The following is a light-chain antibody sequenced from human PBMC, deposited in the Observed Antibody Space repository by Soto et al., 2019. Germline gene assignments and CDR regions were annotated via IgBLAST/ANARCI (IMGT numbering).Light chain of an antibody. J-gene: IGKJ1*01. V-gene: IGKV3-20*01. CDR3: QQYGRSPT. Sequence: EVVLTHTPGTLSLSPGERATLSCRASQSVSSNYLAWYQQKLGQAPRLLIYDASRRATGIPDRFSGSGSGTDFTLTISRLEPEDFVVYYCQQYGRSPTFGQGTKVDIK. CDR2: DAS. CDR1: QSVSSNY.